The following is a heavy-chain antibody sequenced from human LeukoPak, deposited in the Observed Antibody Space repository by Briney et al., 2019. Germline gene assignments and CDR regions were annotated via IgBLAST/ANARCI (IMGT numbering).Heavy chain of an antibody. CDR3: ARRYCSSTSCNRPFDI. D-gene: IGHD2-2*01. Sequence: MPSETLSLTCTVSGGSISSSSYYWGWIRHPPGKGLEWIGSIYYSGSTYYDPSLKSRVTISVDTSKNQFSLKLSSVTAADTAVYYCARRYCSSTSCNRPFDIWGQGTMVTVSS. V-gene: IGHV4-39*01. CDR2: IYYSGST. J-gene: IGHJ3*02. CDR1: GGSISSSSYY.